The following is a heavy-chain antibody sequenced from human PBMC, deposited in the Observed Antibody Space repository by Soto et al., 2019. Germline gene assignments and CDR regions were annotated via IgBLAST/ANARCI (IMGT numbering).Heavy chain of an antibody. Sequence: PVNRYRKAAGYRMTVYHSDWRLHKKGKGLEWMGWMNPNSGNTGYAQKFQGRVTMTRNTSISTAYMELSSLRSEDTAVYYCARARYSSSWYVVGPPPWGQGTLVTVSS. J-gene: IGHJ4*02. CDR2: MNPNSGNT. CDR3: ARARYSSSWYVVGPPP. CDR1: GYRMTVYH. V-gene: IGHV1-8*01. D-gene: IGHD6-13*01.